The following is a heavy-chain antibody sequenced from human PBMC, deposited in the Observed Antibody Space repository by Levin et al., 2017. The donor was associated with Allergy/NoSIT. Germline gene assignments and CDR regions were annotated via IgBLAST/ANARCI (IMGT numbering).Heavy chain of an antibody. CDR3: ATYSSGWYPQR. V-gene: IGHV3-21*01. CDR1: GFTFSSYS. Sequence: ETLSLTCAASGFTFSSYSMNWVRQAPGKGLEWVSSISSSSSYIYYADSVKGRFTISRDNAKNSLYLQMNSLRAEDTAVYYCATYSSGWYPQRWGQGTLVTVSS. D-gene: IGHD6-19*01. J-gene: IGHJ4*02. CDR2: ISSSSSYI.